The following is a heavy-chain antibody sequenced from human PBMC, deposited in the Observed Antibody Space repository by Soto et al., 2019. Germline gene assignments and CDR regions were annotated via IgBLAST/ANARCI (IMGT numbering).Heavy chain of an antibody. D-gene: IGHD2-8*01. CDR2: ISAYNGNT. V-gene: IGHV1-18*01. CDR1: GYTFTSYG. J-gene: IGHJ4*02. CDR3: ALAPGIVLMVYA. Sequence: QVQLVQSGAEVKKPGASVKVSCKASGYTFTSYGISWVRQAPGQGLEWMGWISAYNGNTNYAQKLQGRVTMTTDTPTSTAYMEVRSLRSDDTAVYYCALAPGIVLMVYAWGQGTLVSVSS.